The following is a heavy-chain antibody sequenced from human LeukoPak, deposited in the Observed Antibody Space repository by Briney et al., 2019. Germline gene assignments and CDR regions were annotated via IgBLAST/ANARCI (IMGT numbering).Heavy chain of an antibody. CDR1: GFTVSSNY. CDR2: IYSDGNT. V-gene: IGHV3-53*01. CDR3: ARDDGGYGPFDY. J-gene: IGHJ4*02. Sequence: GGSLRLSCAASGFTVSSNYMGWVRQAPGKGLEWVSLIYSDGNTYYADSVKGRFTISRDNSKNTLYLQMNSLRAEDTAVYYCARDDGGYGPFDYWGQGTLVTVSS. D-gene: IGHD5-12*01.